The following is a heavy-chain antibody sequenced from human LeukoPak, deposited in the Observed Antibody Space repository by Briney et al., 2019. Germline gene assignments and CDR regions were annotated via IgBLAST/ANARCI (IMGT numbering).Heavy chain of an antibody. J-gene: IGHJ4*02. V-gene: IGHV1-2*02. CDR2: INPISGGT. Sequence: ASVKVSCTASGYTFTGYYMHWVRQAPGQGLEWMGWINPISGGTNYAQKFQGRVTMTRDMSTSTVYMELSSLRSEDTAVYYCARDRRGSWPDYWGQGTLVTVSS. D-gene: IGHD6-13*01. CDR1: GYTFTGYY. CDR3: ARDRRGSWPDY.